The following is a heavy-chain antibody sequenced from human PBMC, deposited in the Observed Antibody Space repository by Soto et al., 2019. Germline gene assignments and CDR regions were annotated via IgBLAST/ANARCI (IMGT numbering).Heavy chain of an antibody. V-gene: IGHV1-18*01. J-gene: IGHJ4*02. Sequence: QVQLMQSGGEVKSPGASVKVSCKASGYTFSSYGITWVRQAPGQGLEWMGWISAYNGNTDYAQNLQDRVTMTTDTSTSTAYMEVRTLRSDDTAVYYCARTVTIFGKGTRFDHWGQGTLVTVSS. CDR2: ISAYNGNT. CDR1: GYTFSSYG. D-gene: IGHD3-3*01. CDR3: ARTVTIFGKGTRFDH.